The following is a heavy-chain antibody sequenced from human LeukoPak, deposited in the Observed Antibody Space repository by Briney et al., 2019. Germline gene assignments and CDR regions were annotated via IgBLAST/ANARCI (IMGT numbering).Heavy chain of an antibody. CDR1: GGSFSGYY. V-gene: IGHV4-34*01. D-gene: IGHD6-19*01. J-gene: IGHJ6*03. CDR3: ARDSGGWLSTHYYYYMDV. Sequence: SETLSLTCAVYGGSFSGYYWSWIRQPPGKGLEWIGEINHSGSTNYNPSLKSRVTISVDTSKNQFSLRLRSVTAADTAVYYCARDSGGWLSTHYYYYMDVWGKGTTVTVSS. CDR2: INHSGST.